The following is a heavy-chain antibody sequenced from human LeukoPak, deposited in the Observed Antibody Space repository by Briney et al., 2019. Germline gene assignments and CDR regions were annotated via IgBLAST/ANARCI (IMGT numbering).Heavy chain of an antibody. CDR2: ISGSGGST. Sequence: GRSLRLSCAASGFTFSSYGMHWVRQAPGEGLEWVSAISGSGGSTYYADSVKGRFTISRDNSKNTLYLQMNSLRAEDTAVYYCAKRGRSSTSRLNWFDPWGQGTLVTVSS. J-gene: IGHJ5*02. CDR3: AKRGRSSTSRLNWFDP. CDR1: GFTFSSYG. D-gene: IGHD2-2*01. V-gene: IGHV3-23*01.